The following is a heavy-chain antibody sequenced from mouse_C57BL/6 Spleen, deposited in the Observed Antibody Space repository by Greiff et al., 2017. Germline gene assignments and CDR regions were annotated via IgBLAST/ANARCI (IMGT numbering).Heavy chain of an antibody. Sequence: VQLVESGPGLVAPSPSLSITCTVSGFSLTSYAISWVRQPPGKGLEWLGVILTGAGINYNSARKSRLSINKDNSKSQVFFKMHSMQTYDTARYSCASNVYYAMDDWGKGTSVTVSS. J-gene: IGHJ4*01. CDR2: ILTGAGI. V-gene: IGHV2-9-1*01. CDR3: ASNVYYAMDD. CDR1: GFSLTSYA.